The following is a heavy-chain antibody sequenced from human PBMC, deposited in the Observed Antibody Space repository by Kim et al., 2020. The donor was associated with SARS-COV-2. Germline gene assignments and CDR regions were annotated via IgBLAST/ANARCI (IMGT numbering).Heavy chain of an antibody. CDR1: GDSVSSNSAA. CDR3: ARDGQLTSYYYDL. CDR2: TYYRSRWYT. V-gene: IGHV6-1*01. D-gene: IGHD1-1*01. Sequence: SQTLSLTCVISGDSVSSNSAAWDWIRLSPSRGLEWLGRTYYRSRWYTDYAVSVKSRITVNADTSKNQFSLHLNSVTPDDTGVYYCARDGQLTSYYYDLWGRGTLVTVSS. J-gene: IGHJ2*01.